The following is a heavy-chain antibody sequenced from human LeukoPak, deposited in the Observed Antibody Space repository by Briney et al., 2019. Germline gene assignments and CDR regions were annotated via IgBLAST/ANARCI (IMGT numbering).Heavy chain of an antibody. V-gene: IGHV3-7*01. J-gene: IGHJ3*02. CDR1: GFTFSNYW. CDR3: ASAVPAAILDAFDI. D-gene: IGHD2-2*01. CDR2: IKTDGSEK. Sequence: GGSLRLSCEGSGFTFSNYWMGWVRQAPGKGLQWVANIKTDGSEKYYVDSVKGRFTISRDNAKNSLYLQMNSLRAEDTAVYYCASAVPAAILDAFDIWGQGTMVTVSS.